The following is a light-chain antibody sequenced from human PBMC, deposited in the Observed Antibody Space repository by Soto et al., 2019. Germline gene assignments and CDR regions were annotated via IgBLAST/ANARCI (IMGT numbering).Light chain of an antibody. J-gene: IGLJ3*02. CDR2: EVS. CDR3: SSYTSNSTLV. V-gene: IGLV2-14*01. Sequence: QSALTQPASVSGSPGQSITISCTGTSSDVGTYNYVSWYQQHPGKAPKLMIYEVSDRPSGVSNRFSGSKSGSTASLIISGLQAEDEADYYCSSYTSNSTLVFGGGTKLTVL. CDR1: SSDVGTYNY.